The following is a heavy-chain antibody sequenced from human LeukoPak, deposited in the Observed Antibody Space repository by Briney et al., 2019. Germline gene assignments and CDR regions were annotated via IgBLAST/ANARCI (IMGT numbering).Heavy chain of an antibody. D-gene: IGHD5-18*01. CDR1: GFTFDDYA. Sequence: PGGSLRLSCAASGFTFDDYAMHWVRQAPGKGLEWVSLISWDGGSTYYADSLKGRFTISRDNSKNSLYLQMNSLRAEDTAVYYCAKALYSYGPPEDYWGQGTLVTVSS. CDR3: AKALYSYGPPEDY. J-gene: IGHJ4*02. V-gene: IGHV3-43D*03. CDR2: ISWDGGST.